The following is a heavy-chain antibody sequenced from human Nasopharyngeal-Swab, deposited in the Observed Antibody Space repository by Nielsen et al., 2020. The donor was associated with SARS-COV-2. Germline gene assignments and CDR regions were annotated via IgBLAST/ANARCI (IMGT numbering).Heavy chain of an antibody. Sequence: GSLRLSCTVSGGSISSYYWSWIRQPPGKGLEWIGYIYYSGSTNYNPSLKSRVTILVDTSKNQFSLKLSSVNAADTAVYYCARSRRTSYSSSYYFDYWGQGTLVTVSS. CDR1: GGSISSYY. J-gene: IGHJ4*02. D-gene: IGHD6-6*01. CDR2: IYYSGST. CDR3: ARSRRTSYSSSYYFDY. V-gene: IGHV4-59*08.